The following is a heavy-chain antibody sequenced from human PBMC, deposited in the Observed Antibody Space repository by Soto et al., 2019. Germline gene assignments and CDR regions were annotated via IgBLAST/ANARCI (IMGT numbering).Heavy chain of an antibody. J-gene: IGHJ6*02. V-gene: IGHV1-69*04. CDR3: ARDPKPWLLEASHYYYGMDV. CDR1: GGTFSSYT. D-gene: IGHD6-19*01. CDR2: IIPILGIA. Sequence: GASVKVSCKASGGTFSSYTISWVRQAPGQGLEWMGRIIPILGIANYAQKFQGRVTITADKSTSTAYMELSSLRSEDTAVYYCARDPKPWLLEASHYYYGMDVWGQGTTVTVSS.